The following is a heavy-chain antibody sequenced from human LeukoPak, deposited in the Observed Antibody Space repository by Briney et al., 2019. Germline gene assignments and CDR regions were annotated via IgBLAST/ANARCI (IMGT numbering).Heavy chain of an antibody. CDR3: ARAAGYSSSSGAFDI. J-gene: IGHJ3*02. CDR2: IYSGSST. Sequence: GGSLRLSCATSGFTVSSNYMSWVRQAPGKGLEWVSGIYSGSSTYYADSVKGRFTISRDSSMNTLYLQMNSLRAEDTAVYYCARAAGYSSSSGAFDIWGQGTMVIVSS. CDR1: GFTVSSNY. D-gene: IGHD6-6*01. V-gene: IGHV3-53*01.